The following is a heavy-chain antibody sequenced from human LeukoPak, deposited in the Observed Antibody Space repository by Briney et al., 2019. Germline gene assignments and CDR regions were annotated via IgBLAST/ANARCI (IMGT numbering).Heavy chain of an antibody. CDR1: GFTFDDYG. V-gene: IGHV3-43*02. CDR2: INSDGSTT. D-gene: IGHD5-12*01. Sequence: GGSLRLSCAASGFTFDDYGMSWVRQAPGKGLVWVSRINSDGSTTNYADVVKGRFTISRDNGKNSLSLEMNSLRTEDTALYYCAKDSNTGGYSFGSWGQGTLVTVTS. J-gene: IGHJ4*02. CDR3: AKDSNTGGYSFGS.